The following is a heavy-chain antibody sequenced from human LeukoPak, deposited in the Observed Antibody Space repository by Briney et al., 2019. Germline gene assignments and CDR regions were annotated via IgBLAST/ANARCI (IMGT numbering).Heavy chain of an antibody. Sequence: PSETLSLTCTVSGGSISSYYWSWIRQPPGKGLEWIGYIYTSGSTNYNPSLKSRVTISVDTSKNQFSLKLSSVTAADTAVYYCARRLRSAFDYWGQGTLVTVSS. J-gene: IGHJ4*02. D-gene: IGHD1-26*01. V-gene: IGHV4-4*09. CDR3: ARRLRSAFDY. CDR2: IYTSGST. CDR1: GGSISSYY.